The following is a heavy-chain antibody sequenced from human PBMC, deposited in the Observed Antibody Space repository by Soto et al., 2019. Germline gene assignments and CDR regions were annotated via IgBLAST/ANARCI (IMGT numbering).Heavy chain of an antibody. CDR2: ISGSGGST. V-gene: IGHV3-23*01. J-gene: IGHJ4*02. Sequence: GGSLRLSCAASGFTFSSYAMSWVRQAPGKGLEWVSAISGSGGSTYYADSVKGRFTISRDNSKNTLYLQMNSLRAEDTAVYYCAKDLANYDILTGYYPFDYWRQGTLVTVSS. D-gene: IGHD3-9*01. CDR1: GFTFSSYA. CDR3: AKDLANYDILTGYYPFDY.